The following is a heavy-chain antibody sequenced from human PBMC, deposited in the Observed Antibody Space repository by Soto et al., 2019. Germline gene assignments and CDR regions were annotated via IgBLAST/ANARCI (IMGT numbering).Heavy chain of an antibody. Sequence: EVQLVESGGGLVKPGGSLRLSCAASGFTFSSYSMNWVRQAPGKGLEWVSSISSSSSYIYYADSVKGRFTISRDNAKNSLYLQINSLRAEDKDVYYCAREVSKYSGYDFDYWGQGTQVTVSS. J-gene: IGHJ4*02. CDR2: ISSSSSYI. CDR3: AREVSKYSGYDFDY. CDR1: GFTFSSYS. D-gene: IGHD5-12*01. V-gene: IGHV3-21*01.